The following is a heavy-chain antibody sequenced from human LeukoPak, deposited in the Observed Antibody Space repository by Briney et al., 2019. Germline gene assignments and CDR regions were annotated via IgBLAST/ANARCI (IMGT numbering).Heavy chain of an antibody. D-gene: IGHD3-22*01. V-gene: IGHV5-51*01. CDR2: IYPGDSDT. CDR3: ARRLNYYYDSSGYYP. J-gene: IGHJ5*02. Sequence: GESLKISCKGSGYSFTNYWIGWVRQMPGKGLEWMGIIYPGDSDTRYSPSFQGQVTISADKSISTAYLQWSSLKASDTAMYYCARRLNYYYDSSGYYPWGQGTLVTVSS. CDR1: GYSFTNYW.